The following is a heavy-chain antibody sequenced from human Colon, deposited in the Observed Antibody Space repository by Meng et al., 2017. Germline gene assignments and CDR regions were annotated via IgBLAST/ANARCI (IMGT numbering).Heavy chain of an antibody. J-gene: IGHJ4*02. CDR1: GGSLSNSNW. Sequence: QVPLQESGPGLVKPSGTLSLTCAVSGGSLSNSNWWSWVRQSTGKGLEWIGEIYHSGNTNYNPSLKSRVTISVDKSKNQFSLKVSSVTAADTAVYYCASRGFSYGYVSFWGQGTLVTVSS. CDR2: IYHSGNT. CDR3: ASRGFSYGYVSF. D-gene: IGHD5-18*01. V-gene: IGHV4-4*02.